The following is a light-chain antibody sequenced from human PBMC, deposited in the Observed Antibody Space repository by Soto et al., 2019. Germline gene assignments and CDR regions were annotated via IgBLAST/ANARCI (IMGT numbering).Light chain of an antibody. CDR3: NSYRNTDTVV. CDR2: EVY. Sequence: QSALTQPASVSGSPGQSITISCTGTSNDVGGYNHVSWYQQFPVKAPKLIIYEVYYRPSGISNRFSGSKSGNTASLTISGLQAEDEADYYCNSYRNTDTVVFGEGTKLTVL. CDR1: SNDVGGYNH. V-gene: IGLV2-14*01. J-gene: IGLJ2*01.